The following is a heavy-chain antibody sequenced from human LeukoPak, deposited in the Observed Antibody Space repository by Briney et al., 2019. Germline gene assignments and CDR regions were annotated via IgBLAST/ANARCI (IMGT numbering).Heavy chain of an antibody. CDR1: GGSISSGGYY. D-gene: IGHD4-17*01. CDR2: IYYSGST. Sequence: PSETLSLTCSVSGGSISSGGYYWTWIRQHPGKGLEWIGYIYYSGSTYYNPSLKSRVTISVDTSKNQFSLKLSSVTAADTAVYYCARAYAYYFDYWGQGTLVTVSS. V-gene: IGHV4-31*03. J-gene: IGHJ4*02. CDR3: ARAYAYYFDY.